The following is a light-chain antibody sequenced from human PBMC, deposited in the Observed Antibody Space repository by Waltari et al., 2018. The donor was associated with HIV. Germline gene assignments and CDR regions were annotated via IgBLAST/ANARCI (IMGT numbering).Light chain of an antibody. Sequence: SSELTQDPVVSVALGQTIKIRCQGDNLRSFFANWYQHRPGQAPVLVVYGGNRRPSGTPDRFSASNSRNTSSLIISNSQAVDEADYFCHSRDTDGDHYVFGGGTRVIV. J-gene: IGLJ1*01. CDR3: HSRDTDGDHYV. CDR2: GGN. V-gene: IGLV3-19*01. CDR1: NLRSFF.